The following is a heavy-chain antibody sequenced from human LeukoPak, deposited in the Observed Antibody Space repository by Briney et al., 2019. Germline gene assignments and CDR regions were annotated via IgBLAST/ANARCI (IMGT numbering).Heavy chain of an antibody. CDR1: GGSISSTSYY. Sequence: SETLSLTCTASGGSISSTSYYWGWIRRPPGRGLEWIGGIIYSGNTKYNPSLKSRVTISVDTTKNQFSLKLTSVTAADTAVYYCALDWLSYYFDYWGQGTLVTVSS. CDR3: ALDWLSYYFDY. D-gene: IGHD3/OR15-3a*01. V-gene: IGHV4-39*01. CDR2: IIYSGNT. J-gene: IGHJ4*02.